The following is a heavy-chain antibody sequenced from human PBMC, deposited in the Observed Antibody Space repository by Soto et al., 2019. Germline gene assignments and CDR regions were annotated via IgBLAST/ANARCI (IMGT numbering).Heavy chain of an antibody. J-gene: IGHJ6*02. CDR1: VGTFSSYA. Sequence: QVQLVQSGAEVKKPGSSVKVSCKASVGTFSSYAISWVRQAPGQGLEWMGGIIPIFATANYAQKFQGRVMITVDESTSADYMELSSLRSEDTAVYYCARSVSFRYQLLKRGMDVWGQGTTVTVSS. V-gene: IGHV1-69*01. D-gene: IGHD2-2*01. CDR3: ARSVSFRYQLLKRGMDV. CDR2: IIPIFATA.